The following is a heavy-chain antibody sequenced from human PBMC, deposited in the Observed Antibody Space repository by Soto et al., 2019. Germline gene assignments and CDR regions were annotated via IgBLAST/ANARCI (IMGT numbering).Heavy chain of an antibody. CDR2: LHPSGTN. Sequence: QLQLQESGPGLVKPSETLSLTCTVSGGSISSRSYYWGWIRQPPGKGLEWIGSLHPSGTNYYTPSLTGRVTLSVDTSKNQFSLKLRSVTAADTAVYYCARQTTVFAPGCFDNWGQGTLVTVSS. J-gene: IGHJ4*02. V-gene: IGHV4-39*01. D-gene: IGHD4-17*01. CDR3: ARQTTVFAPGCFDN. CDR1: GGSISSRSYY.